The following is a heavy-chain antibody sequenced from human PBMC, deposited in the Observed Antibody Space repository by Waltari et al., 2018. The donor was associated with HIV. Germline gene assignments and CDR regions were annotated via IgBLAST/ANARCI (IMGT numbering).Heavy chain of an antibody. CDR1: GFTFESSG. J-gene: IGHJ5*02. Sequence: QVQLVESGGGVVQPGRSLRLSCETSGFTFESSGIHWVRQAPGKGLEWVAVIWYDGTEKHYVDSVKGRFVISRDNSKNTLYLQMNSLRPEDTAMYYCAKDANTFHEFGPNWLDPWGQGTLVIVSS. CDR3: AKDANTFHEFGPNWLDP. CDR2: IWYDGTEK. V-gene: IGHV3-33*06. D-gene: IGHD3-10*01.